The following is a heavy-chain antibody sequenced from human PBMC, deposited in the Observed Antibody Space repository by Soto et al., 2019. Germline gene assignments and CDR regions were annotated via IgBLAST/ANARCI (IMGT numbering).Heavy chain of an antibody. J-gene: IGHJ6*02. CDR2: INSDGSTT. CDR1: GFTFSNYW. CDR3: ARIDFWSGMDV. V-gene: IGHV3-74*01. D-gene: IGHD3-3*01. Sequence: EVQLVESGGGLLQPGGSLRLSCAASGFTFSNYWMNWVRQAPGKGLVWVSRINSDGSTTNYADSVKGRFTISRDNAKNTLHLQMNSLRAADTAVYYCARIDFWSGMDVWGHGTTVTVSS.